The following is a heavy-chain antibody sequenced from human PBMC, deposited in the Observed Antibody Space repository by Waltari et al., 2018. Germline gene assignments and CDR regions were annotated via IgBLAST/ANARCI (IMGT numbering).Heavy chain of an antibody. CDR3: ASHVSEAGTRGFDN. CDR1: GGSITYNW. J-gene: IGHJ4*02. V-gene: IGHV4-4*02. D-gene: IGHD6-19*01. Sequence: QVHLEESGPRLVKTSETLSLTCALSGGSITYNWWSWVRQPPGKGLEWIGEIRQGGNTYYNPSLKSRVTISTDNFKNQVALGLDSTAAADTALYFCASHVSEAGTRGFDNWGQGVLVTVSS. CDR2: IRQGGNT.